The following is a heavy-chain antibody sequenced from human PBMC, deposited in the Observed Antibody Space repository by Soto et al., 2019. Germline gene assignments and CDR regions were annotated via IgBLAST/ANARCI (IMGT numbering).Heavy chain of an antibody. CDR2: ISYDGSNK. CDR3: AKDQFRNRGSFDY. Sequence: PWGSLRLSCAASGFTFSSYGVHFFRHSPFKGLEWVAVISYDGSNKYYADSVKGRFTISRDNSKNTLYLQMNSLRAEDTAVYYCAKDQFRNRGSFDYWGQGTLVTVSS. V-gene: IGHV3-30*18. D-gene: IGHD1-1*01. CDR1: GFTFSSYG. J-gene: IGHJ4*02.